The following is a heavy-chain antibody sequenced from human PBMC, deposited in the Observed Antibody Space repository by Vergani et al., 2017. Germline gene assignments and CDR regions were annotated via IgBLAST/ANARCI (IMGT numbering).Heavy chain of an antibody. CDR1: GITFSSYG. D-gene: IGHD3-22*01. V-gene: IGHV3-33*01. CDR3: ARSQAYYYDSSGPDDAFDI. Sequence: QVQLVESGGGVVQPGRSLRLSCAASGITFSSYGMHWVRQAPGKGLEWVAVIWYDGSNKYYADSVKGRFTISRDNSKNTLYLQMNSLRAEDTAVYYCARSQAYYYDSSGPDDAFDIWGQGTMVTVSS. J-gene: IGHJ3*02. CDR2: IWYDGSNK.